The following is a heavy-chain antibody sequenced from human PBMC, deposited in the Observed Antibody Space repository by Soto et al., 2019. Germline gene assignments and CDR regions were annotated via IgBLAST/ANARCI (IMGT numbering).Heavy chain of an antibody. CDR2: IRSKANSYAT. CDR1: GFTFSGSA. J-gene: IGHJ4*02. CDR3: TRLEYYDSSGFTDY. Sequence: EVQLVESGGGLVQPGGSLKLSCAASGFTFSGSAMHWVRKASGKGLEWVGRIRSKANSYATAYAASVKGRFTISRDDSKNTAYLQMNSLKTEDTAVYYCTRLEYYDSSGFTDYWGQGTLVTVSS. V-gene: IGHV3-73*02. D-gene: IGHD3-22*01.